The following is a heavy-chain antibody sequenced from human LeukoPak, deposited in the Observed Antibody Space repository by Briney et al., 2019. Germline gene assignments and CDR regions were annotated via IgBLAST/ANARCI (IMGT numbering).Heavy chain of an antibody. CDR1: GFTFSSYA. D-gene: IGHD2-2*01. J-gene: IGHJ6*02. V-gene: IGHV3-30-3*01. CDR3: ARDIYCSSTSCPNAYYYYGMDV. Sequence: VGSLRLSCAASGFTFSSYAMHWVRQAPGKGLGWVTVISYDGSDKYYADSVKGRFTISRDNSKNTLYLQMNSLRAEDTAVYYCARDIYCSSTSCPNAYYYYGMDVWRQGTTVTVSS. CDR2: ISYDGSDK.